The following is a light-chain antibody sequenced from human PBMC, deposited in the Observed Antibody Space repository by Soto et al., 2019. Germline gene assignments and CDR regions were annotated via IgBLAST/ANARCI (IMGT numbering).Light chain of an antibody. J-gene: IGKJ1*01. CDR3: QQYNTYWT. Sequence: DIQMTQSPSTLSASVGDRVTITCRASQSISSWLAWFQQKPGKAPKLLIYDASSLESGVPSRFSGSGSGTEFTLTISSLQPEDFATYYCQQYNTYWTFGQGTKVDIK. V-gene: IGKV1-5*01. CDR1: QSISSW. CDR2: DAS.